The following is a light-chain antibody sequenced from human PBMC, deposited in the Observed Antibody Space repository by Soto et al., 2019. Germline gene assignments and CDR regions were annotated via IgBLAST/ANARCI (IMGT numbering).Light chain of an antibody. CDR3: QKYNSAPRT. J-gene: IGKJ1*01. CDR2: AAS. CDR1: RGISNY. Sequence: DIQMTQSPSSLSASVGDRVTITCRASRGISNYLAWYQQKPGRVPKLLIYAASTLQSGVPSRFSGSGSGTDFTLTISSLQPEDVATCYCQKYNSAPRTFGQGTKVDIK. V-gene: IGKV1-27*01.